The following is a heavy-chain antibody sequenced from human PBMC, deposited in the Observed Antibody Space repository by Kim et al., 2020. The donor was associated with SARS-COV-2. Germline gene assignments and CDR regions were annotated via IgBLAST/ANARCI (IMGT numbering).Heavy chain of an antibody. Sequence: GGSLRLSCAASGFTFSSYSMNWVRQAPGKGLEWVSSISSSSSYIYYADSVKGRFTISRDNAKNSLYLQMNSLRAEDTAVYYCATMTDSPPPDDYWGQGTLVTVSS. J-gene: IGHJ4*02. CDR1: GFTFSSYS. D-gene: IGHD2-15*01. CDR2: ISSSSSYI. V-gene: IGHV3-21*01. CDR3: ATMTDSPPPDDY.